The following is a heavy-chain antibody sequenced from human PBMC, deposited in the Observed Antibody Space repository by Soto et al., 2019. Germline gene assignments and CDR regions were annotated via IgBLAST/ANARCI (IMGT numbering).Heavy chain of an antibody. D-gene: IGHD3-10*01. CDR2: ISAYNGNT. J-gene: IGHJ4*02. Sequence: ASVKVSCKASGYMFISYGINWVRQAPGQGLEWMGWISAYNGNTNYAQNLQGRVTMTTDTSTSTAYMEMRSLRSDDTAVYYCVRDLDGSGSYYTDYWGPGTLVTVS. CDR1: GYMFISYG. V-gene: IGHV1-18*01. CDR3: VRDLDGSGSYYTDY.